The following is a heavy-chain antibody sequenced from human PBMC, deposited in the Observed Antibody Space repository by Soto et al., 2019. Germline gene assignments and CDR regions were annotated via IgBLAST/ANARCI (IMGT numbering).Heavy chain of an antibody. D-gene: IGHD3-22*01. CDR3: ANTDSRGYYHSY. CDR2: FDPEDGET. V-gene: IGHV1-24*01. Sequence: QVQLVQSGAEVKKPGASVKVSCKVSGYTLTELSMHWVRQAPGKGLEWMGGFDPEDGETIYAQKFQGRVTMTEDTYTDTAYMGLSSLRSEDTAVYYCANTDSRGYYHSYWGQGTLVTVSS. CDR1: GYTLTELS. J-gene: IGHJ4*02.